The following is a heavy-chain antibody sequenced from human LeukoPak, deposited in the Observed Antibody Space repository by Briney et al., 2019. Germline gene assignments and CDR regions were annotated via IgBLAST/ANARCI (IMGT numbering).Heavy chain of an antibody. D-gene: IGHD6-13*01. CDR1: GFNFSTYA. CDR3: AKDPTDTSSWYIVEYFQH. J-gene: IGHJ1*01. Sequence: GGSLRLSCAASGFNFSTYAMSWVRQAPGKGPQWVSRISGSGGSTYYTDSVKGRFTISRDNSKNTLYLQMNSLRAEDTAVYYCAKDPTDTSSWYIVEYFQHWGQGTLVTVSS. V-gene: IGHV3-23*01. CDR2: ISGSGGST.